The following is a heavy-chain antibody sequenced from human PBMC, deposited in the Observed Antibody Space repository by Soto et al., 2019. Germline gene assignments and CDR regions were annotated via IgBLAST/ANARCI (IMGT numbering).Heavy chain of an antibody. CDR2: IYYTGST. CDR3: ARVSGHNTGYYSVYFMDV. V-gene: IGHV4-30-4*01. D-gene: IGHD5-18*01. CDR1: GGSISSGDYY. J-gene: IGHJ6*02. Sequence: SETLSLTCHVSGGSISSGDYYCTWIRQSPGKGLEWIGYIYYTGSTFYSPSLKSRVTISLDTSENHFSLDMNSVTAADTAVYFCARVSGHNTGYYSVYFMDVWGQGTTVTVSS.